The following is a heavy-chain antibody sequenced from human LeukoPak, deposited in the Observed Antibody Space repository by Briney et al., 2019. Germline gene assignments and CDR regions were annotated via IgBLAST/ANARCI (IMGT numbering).Heavy chain of an antibody. Sequence: GGSLRLSCAASGFTLSSYWMSWVRLAPGKGLEWVAHVKQDGSEKYYVDSVEGRFTISRDNAKNSLFLQMNSLRAEDTAVYYCARALDTSSSRYQPFEYWGQGTLVTVSS. CDR2: VKQDGSEK. CDR3: ARALDTSSSRYQPFEY. J-gene: IGHJ4*02. CDR1: GFTLSSYW. V-gene: IGHV3-7*01. D-gene: IGHD2-2*01.